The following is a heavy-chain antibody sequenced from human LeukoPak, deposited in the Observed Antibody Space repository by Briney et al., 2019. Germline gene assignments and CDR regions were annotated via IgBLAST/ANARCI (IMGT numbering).Heavy chain of an antibody. CDR3: ARKVVFDL. CDR1: GGSISSSSYY. J-gene: IGHJ2*01. V-gene: IGHV4-39*01. CDR2: IYYSGST. D-gene: IGHD2-15*01. Sequence: SETLSLTCTVSGGSISSSSYYWGWIRQPPGKGLEWVGSIYYSGSTYYNPSLKSRVTISVDTSKNQFSLKLSSVTAADTAVYYCARKVVFDLWGRGTLVTVSS.